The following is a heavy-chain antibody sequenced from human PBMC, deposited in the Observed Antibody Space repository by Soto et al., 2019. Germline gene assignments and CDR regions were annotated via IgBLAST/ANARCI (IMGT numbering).Heavy chain of an antibody. CDR3: AGDFGSGSYRFDY. V-gene: IGHV4-59*01. D-gene: IGHD3-10*01. Sequence: PSETLSLTCAVYGGSFSGYSWSWIRQPPGKGLEWIGYVYNSGSTTYNYSFKNRVTMSIDTSENQFSLKVSSVTAADTAVYYCAGDFGSGSYRFDYWGQGALVTVSS. CDR2: VYNSGST. J-gene: IGHJ4*02. CDR1: GGSFSGYS.